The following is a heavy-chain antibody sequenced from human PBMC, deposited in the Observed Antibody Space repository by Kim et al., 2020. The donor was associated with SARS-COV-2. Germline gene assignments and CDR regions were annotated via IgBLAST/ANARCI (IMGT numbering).Heavy chain of an antibody. Sequence: GGSLRLSCVASGFTFTNYAVHWVRHVPGKGLEWMAVISIDGVNEYYADSVKGRFTISRDNSKNTLYLQMSSLGPEDTALYYCAKETTVRGPLDYWGQGT. V-gene: IGHV3-30*04. CDR3: AKETTVRGPLDY. J-gene: IGHJ4*02. D-gene: IGHD4-17*01. CDR2: ISIDGVNE. CDR1: GFTFTNYA.